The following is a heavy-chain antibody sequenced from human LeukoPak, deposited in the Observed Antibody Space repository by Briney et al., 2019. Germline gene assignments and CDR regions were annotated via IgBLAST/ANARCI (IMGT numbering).Heavy chain of an antibody. CDR2: IHYSGST. D-gene: IGHD2/OR15-2a*01. Sequence: SETLSLTCTVSGGSISSYYWTWIRQPPGKRLEWIGYIHYSGSTNYNPSLKSRVTISVDTSKNQFSLKVSSVTAADTAVYGCARLESPGSSYFDYWGQGTQVTVPS. CDR3: ARLESPGSSYFDY. V-gene: IGHV4-59*08. J-gene: IGHJ4*02. CDR1: GGSISSYY.